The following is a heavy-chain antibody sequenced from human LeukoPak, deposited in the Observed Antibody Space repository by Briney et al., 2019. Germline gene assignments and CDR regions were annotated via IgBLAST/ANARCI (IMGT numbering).Heavy chain of an antibody. J-gene: IGHJ4*02. Sequence: SETLSLTCTVSGGSISSSSYYWGWIRQPPGKGLEWIGSIYYSGSTYYNPSLKSRVTISVDTSKNQFSLKLSSVTAADTAVYYCARHDLNGSPFDYWGQGTLVTVSS. D-gene: IGHD3-9*01. CDR3: ARHDLNGSPFDY. CDR2: IYYSGST. V-gene: IGHV4-39*01. CDR1: GGSISSSSYY.